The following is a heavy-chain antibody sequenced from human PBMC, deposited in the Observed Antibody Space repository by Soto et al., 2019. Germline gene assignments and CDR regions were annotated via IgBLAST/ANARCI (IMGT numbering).Heavy chain of an antibody. CDR3: AREFPYYESSDSYFAY. CDR1: RDSVRVNRTA. CDR2: TYYRSKWYN. D-gene: IGHD3-16*01. Sequence: LHDVSLTAAHRRDSVRVNRTAWTGTRTSPPRVLEGLGRTYYRSKWYNDYAVSVKSRITVTPDTSKNQFSLHLNSVTPEDTAVYYCAREFPYYESSDSYFAYWGQGAPVPVSS. J-gene: IGHJ4*02. V-gene: IGHV6-1*01.